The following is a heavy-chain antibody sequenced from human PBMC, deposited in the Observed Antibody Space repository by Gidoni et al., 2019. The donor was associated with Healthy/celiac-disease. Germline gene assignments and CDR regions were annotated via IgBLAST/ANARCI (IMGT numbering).Heavy chain of an antibody. CDR3: ARWGYYYGSFDAFDI. J-gene: IGHJ3*02. Sequence: QVQLQESGPGLVKPSQTLSPTCTVSGGSISSGSYYWSWIRQPAGKGLEWIGRIYTSGSTNYNPSLKSRVTMSVDTSKNQFSLKLSSVTAADTAVYYCARWGYYYGSFDAFDIWGQGTMVTVSS. D-gene: IGHD3-10*01. CDR1: GGSISSGSYY. V-gene: IGHV4-61*02. CDR2: IYTSGST.